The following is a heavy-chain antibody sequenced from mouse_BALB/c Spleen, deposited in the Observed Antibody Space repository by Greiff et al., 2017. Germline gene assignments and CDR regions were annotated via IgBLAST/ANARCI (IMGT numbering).Heavy chain of an antibody. CDR1: GFTFSDYY. V-gene: IGHV5-4*02. CDR2: ISDGGSYT. CDR3: ARGGDDGFDD. D-gene: IGHD2-3*01. Sequence: EVKLMESGGGLVKPGGSLKLSCAASGFTFSDYYMYWVRQTPEKRLEWVATISDGGSYTYYPDSVKGRFTISRDNAKNNLYLQMSSLKSEDTAMYYCARGGDDGFDDWGQGTTLTVSS. J-gene: IGHJ2*01.